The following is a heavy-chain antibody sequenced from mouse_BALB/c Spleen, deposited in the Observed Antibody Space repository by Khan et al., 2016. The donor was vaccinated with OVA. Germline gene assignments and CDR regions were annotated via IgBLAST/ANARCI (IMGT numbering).Heavy chain of an antibody. CDR1: GYSITSDYA. CDR2: ISYRGRT. D-gene: IGHD1-1*01. J-gene: IGHJ2*01. V-gene: IGHV3-2*02. Sequence: EVQLQESGPGPVNPSQSLSLTCTVTGYSITSDYAWNWIRQFPGNKLEWMGYISYRGRTSYNPSLKSRISITRGTSKNQVFLQLNSVTTEDTATYVCASSVPITTVVATDFDYGGQGTTLTVSS. CDR3: ASSVPITTVVATDFDY.